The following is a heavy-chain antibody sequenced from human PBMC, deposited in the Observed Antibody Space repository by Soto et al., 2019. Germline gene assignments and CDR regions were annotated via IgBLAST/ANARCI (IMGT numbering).Heavy chain of an antibody. V-gene: IGHV4-39*01. J-gene: IGHJ5*01. CDR2: MYYSGGA. D-gene: IGHD2-15*01. CDR1: GVSIHNSHSF. Sequence: KPSETLSLTCAVSGVSIHNSHSFWGWIRQPPGKGLEFIGSMYYSGGANYNPPLKSRVTISLDTSKNQFSLTVNSVTAADTAIYYCGRVVEGATRHTDFDSWGQGTLVTVSS. CDR3: GRVVEGATRHTDFDS.